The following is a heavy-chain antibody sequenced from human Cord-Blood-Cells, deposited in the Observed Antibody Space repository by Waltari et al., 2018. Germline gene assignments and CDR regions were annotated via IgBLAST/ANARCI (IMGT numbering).Heavy chain of an antibody. CDR3: ARDHDYGDYYFDY. Sequence: EVQLVESGGGLVQPGGSLRLSCAASGFTFSSYWMSWVRQAPGKGLEWVANIKQDGSEKYLVDSRKGRFTISRDNAKNSLYLQMNSLRAEDTAVYYCARDHDYGDYYFDYWGQGTLVTVSS. D-gene: IGHD4-17*01. CDR2: IKQDGSEK. V-gene: IGHV3-7*01. CDR1: GFTFSSYW. J-gene: IGHJ4*02.